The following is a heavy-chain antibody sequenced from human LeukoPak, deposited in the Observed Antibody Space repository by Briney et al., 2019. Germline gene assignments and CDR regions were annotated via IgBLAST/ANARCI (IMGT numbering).Heavy chain of an antibody. CDR1: GFTFSSYG. V-gene: IGHV3-30*18. CDR2: ISYDGSNQ. J-gene: IGHJ3*02. D-gene: IGHD5-18*01. CDR3: AKAATYSYGYSDI. Sequence: GGSLRLSCAASGFTFSSYGMHWVRQAPGKGLEWVAVISYDGSNQYYVDSVKGRFTISRDNSKNTLYLQMNSLRPEDTAVYYCAKAATYSYGYSDIWGQGTMVTVSS.